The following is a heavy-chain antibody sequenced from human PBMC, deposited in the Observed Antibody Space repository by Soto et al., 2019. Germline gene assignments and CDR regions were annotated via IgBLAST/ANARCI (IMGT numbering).Heavy chain of an antibody. Sequence: SDTLSLTCAVYGGSFSGYYWSWIRQPPGKGLEWIGEINHSGSTNYNPSLKSRVTISVDTSKNQFSLKLSSVTAADTAVYYGATYGSGSHNFDDWGQGNLVTV. CDR1: GGSFSGYY. CDR2: INHSGST. V-gene: IGHV4-34*01. CDR3: ATYGSGSHNFDD. D-gene: IGHD3-10*01. J-gene: IGHJ4*02.